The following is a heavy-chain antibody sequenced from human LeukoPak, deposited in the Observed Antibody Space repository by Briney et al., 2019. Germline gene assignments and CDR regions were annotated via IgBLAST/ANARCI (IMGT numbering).Heavy chain of an antibody. CDR1: GFTFSSYG. CDR2: ISYDGTNK. J-gene: IGHJ4*02. V-gene: IGHV3-30*18. D-gene: IGHD4-17*01. Sequence: GGSLRLSCAASGFTFSSYGMHWVRQAPGKGLEWVAVISYDGTNKYYADSVKGRFTISRDDSKNTLYLQMNSLRAEDTALYYCAKEGNGDYFVDYWGQGTLVTVSS. CDR3: AKEGNGDYFVDY.